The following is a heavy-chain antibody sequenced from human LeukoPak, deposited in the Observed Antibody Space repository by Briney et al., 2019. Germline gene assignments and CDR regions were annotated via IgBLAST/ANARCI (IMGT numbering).Heavy chain of an antibody. CDR1: GGSISSYY. CDR2: VYYSGST. CDR3: ARDYSGWYYFDH. Sequence: SETLSLTCTVPGGSISSYYWSWIRQPPGKGLEWIGYVYYSGSTKYNPSLKSRVTISVDTSKNHFSLNLTSVTAADTAVYFCARDYSGWYYFDHWGQGIQVTVSS. J-gene: IGHJ4*02. D-gene: IGHD6-19*01. V-gene: IGHV4-59*01.